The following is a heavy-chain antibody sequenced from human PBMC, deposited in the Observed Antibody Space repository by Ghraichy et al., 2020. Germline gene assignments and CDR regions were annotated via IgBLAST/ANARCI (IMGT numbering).Heavy chain of an antibody. J-gene: IGHJ3*01. D-gene: IGHD3-10*01. CDR1: GFTFSNDW. CDR3: ARGHYGV. Sequence: WGSLRLSCTASGFTFSNDWMNWVRQVPGKGLEWVGHIKPSANGGATEYNAPVKGRFIISRDDSKNTLYLHMAALRTADTAIYFCARGHYGVWGQGTLVTVSS. CDR2: IKPSANGGAT. V-gene: IGHV3-15*01.